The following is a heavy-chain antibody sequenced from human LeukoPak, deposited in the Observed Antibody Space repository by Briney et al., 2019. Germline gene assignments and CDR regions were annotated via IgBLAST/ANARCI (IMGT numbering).Heavy chain of an antibody. J-gene: IGHJ1*01. V-gene: IGHV1-46*01. CDR2: INPSGGST. D-gene: IGHD6-19*01. CDR1: GYTFTSYY. Sequence: ASVKVSCKASGYTFTSYYMHWVRQAPGHGLEWMGIINPSGGSTSYAQKFQGRVTMTRDMSTSTVYMELSSLRSEDTAVYYCAREYSSDSSHFQHWGQGTLVTVSS. CDR3: AREYSSDSSHFQH.